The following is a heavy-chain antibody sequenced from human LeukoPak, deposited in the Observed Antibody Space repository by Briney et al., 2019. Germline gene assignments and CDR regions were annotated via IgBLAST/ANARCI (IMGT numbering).Heavy chain of an antibody. D-gene: IGHD5-18*01. J-gene: IGHJ5*02. V-gene: IGHV3-7*01. CDR1: GFTFSSYW. CDR3: ARVDTAIFAQYNWFDP. CDR2: IKQDGSEK. Sequence: GGSLRLSCAASGFTFSSYWMSWVRQAPGKGLEWVANIKQDGSEKYYVDSVKGRFTISRDNAKNSLYLQMNSLRAEDTAVYYCARVDTAIFAQYNWFDPWGQGTLVTVSS.